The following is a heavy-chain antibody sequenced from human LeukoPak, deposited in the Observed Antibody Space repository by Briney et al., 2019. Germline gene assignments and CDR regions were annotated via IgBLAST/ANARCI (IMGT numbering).Heavy chain of an antibody. CDR1: GFTFSSYA. V-gene: IGHV3-23*01. CDR2: ISGSGGST. Sequence: GGSLRLSCAASGFTFSSYAMSRVRQAPGKGLEWVSSISGSGGSTFYADSVKGRFTISRDNSKNTLFLQMNSLRADDTAVYYCAKASGYSENWGQGTLVTVSS. CDR3: AKASGYSEN. J-gene: IGHJ4*02. D-gene: IGHD5-12*01.